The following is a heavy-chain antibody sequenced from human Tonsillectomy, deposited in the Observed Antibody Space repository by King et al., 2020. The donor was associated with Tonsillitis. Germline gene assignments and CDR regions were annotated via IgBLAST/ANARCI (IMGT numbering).Heavy chain of an antibody. CDR3: ARDRPCSSASCYGGSWFDP. J-gene: IGHJ5*02. V-gene: IGHV1-46*01. CDR2: INPSGGTT. Sequence: VQLVQSGAEVKKPGASVKVPCKASGYTFTSYYMHWVRQAPGQGLEWMGMINPSGGTTSYAQKFQGRVTMTRDTSTNTVYMELSSLRSEDTAVYYCARDRPCSSASCYGGSWFDPWGQGTLVTVCS. D-gene: IGHD2-2*01. CDR1: GYTFTSYY.